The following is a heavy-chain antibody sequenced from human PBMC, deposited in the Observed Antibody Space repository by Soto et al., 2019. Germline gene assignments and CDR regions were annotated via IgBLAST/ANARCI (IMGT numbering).Heavy chain of an antibody. J-gene: IGHJ4*02. CDR1: GGSISSGDYY. CDR3: ARDRGYGDYGADY. V-gene: IGHV4-30-4*01. D-gene: IGHD4-17*01. CDR2: IYYSGST. Sequence: SETLSLTCTVSGGSISSGDYYWSWIRQPPGKGLEWIGYIYYSGSTYYNPSLKSRVTISVDTSKNQFSLKLSSVTAADTAVYYCARDRGYGDYGADYWGQGTLVTDSS.